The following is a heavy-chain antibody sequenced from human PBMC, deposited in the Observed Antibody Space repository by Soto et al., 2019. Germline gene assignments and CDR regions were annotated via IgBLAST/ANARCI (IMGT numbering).Heavy chain of an antibody. D-gene: IGHD2-15*01. Sequence: GGSLRLSCAASGFTFSSYGMHWVRQAPGKGLEWVAVIWYDGSNKYYADSVKGRFTISRDNSKNTLYLQMNSLRAEDTAVYYCASGYCSGGSCYFNDAFDIWGQGTMVTVS. CDR3: ASGYCSGGSCYFNDAFDI. V-gene: IGHV3-33*01. CDR1: GFTFSSYG. CDR2: IWYDGSNK. J-gene: IGHJ3*02.